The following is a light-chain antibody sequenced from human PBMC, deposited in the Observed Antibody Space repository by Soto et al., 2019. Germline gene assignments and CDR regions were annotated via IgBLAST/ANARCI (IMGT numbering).Light chain of an antibody. Sequence: NFMLTQPHSVSESPGKTVTISCTRSSGSIASNYVQWYQQRPGSAPTPVIYEDSQRPSGVPDRFSGSIDSSSNSASLTISRLKTEDEADYYGQSFDISNVVFGGGTKVTVL. CDR3: QSFDISNVV. CDR1: SGSIASNY. CDR2: EDS. J-gene: IGLJ2*01. V-gene: IGLV6-57*04.